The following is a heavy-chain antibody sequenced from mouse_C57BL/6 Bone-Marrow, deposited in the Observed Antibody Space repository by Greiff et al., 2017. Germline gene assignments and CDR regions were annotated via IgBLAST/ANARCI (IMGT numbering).Heavy chain of an antibody. J-gene: IGHJ2*01. CDR1: GYTFTSYW. D-gene: IGHD6-1*01. CDR3: ASHASYVPFGY. Sequence: VQLQQSGAELVMPGASVKLSCKASGYTFTSYWMHWVKQRPGQGLEWIGEIDPSDSYTNYNQKFKGKSTLTVDTSSSTAYMQLSSLASEDTAVYYCASHASYVPFGYWGQGTTLPVSS. CDR2: IDPSDSYT. V-gene: IGHV1-69*01.